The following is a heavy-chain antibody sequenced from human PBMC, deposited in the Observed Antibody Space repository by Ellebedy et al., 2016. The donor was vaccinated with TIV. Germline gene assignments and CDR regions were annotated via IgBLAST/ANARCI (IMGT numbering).Heavy chain of an antibody. CDR3: ARGVGVVPAATFDY. D-gene: IGHD2-2*01. CDR1: GGSFSGYY. V-gene: IGHV4-34*01. J-gene: IGHJ4*02. CDR2: INHSGST. Sequence: SETLSLTXAVYGGSFSGYYWSWIRQPPAKGLEWIGEINHSGSTNYNPSLKSRVTISVDTSKNQFSLKLSSVTAADTAVYYCARGVGVVPAATFDYWGQGTLVTVSS.